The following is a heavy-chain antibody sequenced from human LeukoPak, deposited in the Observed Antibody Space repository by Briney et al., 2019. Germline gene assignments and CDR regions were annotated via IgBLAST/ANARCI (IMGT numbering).Heavy chain of an antibody. D-gene: IGHD1-26*01. CDR1: GYTLTELS. Sequence: ASVKVSCKVSGYTLTELSMHWVRQAPGKGLEWMGGFDPEDGETIYAQKFQGRVTITTDESTSTAYMELSSLRSEDTAVYYCAANSGSYHAGYYYYYMDVWGKGTTVTVSS. CDR3: AANSGSYHAGYYYYYMDV. V-gene: IGHV1-24*01. J-gene: IGHJ6*03. CDR2: FDPEDGET.